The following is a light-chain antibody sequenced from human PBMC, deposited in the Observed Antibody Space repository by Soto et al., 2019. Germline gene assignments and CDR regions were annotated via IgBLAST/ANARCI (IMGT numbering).Light chain of an antibody. CDR2: AAS. CDR3: QQANSFPLT. V-gene: IGKV1D-12*01. Sequence: MTQSPDSLSATTGGRITVACRSSQGISSYLAWYQQNTGKAPKLLIYAASSLHSGVPSRFSGSGSGTDFTLTISSLQPEDFATYYCQQANSFPLTFGGVSNVDI. J-gene: IGKJ4*01. CDR1: QGISSY.